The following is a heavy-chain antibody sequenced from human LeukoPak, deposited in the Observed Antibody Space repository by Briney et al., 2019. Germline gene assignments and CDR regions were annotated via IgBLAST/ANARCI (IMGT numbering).Heavy chain of an antibody. J-gene: IGHJ5*02. CDR2: IYYSGST. V-gene: IGHV4-59*01. D-gene: IGHD2-21*02. CDR3: ARAYCGSDRHSLNPLFRFDP. Sequence: SETLSLTCTVSGGSILSYYWNWIRQPPGKGLEWIGYIYYSGSTNYNPSLKSRVTISVDTSKSQFSLKLSSVTAADTAVYYCARAYCGSDRHSLNPLFRFDPWGQGTLVTVSS. CDR1: GGSILSYY.